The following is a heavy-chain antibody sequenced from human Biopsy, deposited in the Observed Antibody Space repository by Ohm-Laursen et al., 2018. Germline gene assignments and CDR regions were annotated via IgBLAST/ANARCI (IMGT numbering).Heavy chain of an antibody. CDR1: GGSISSGGSY. CDR3: ARGDYFDSNGYFWFDP. J-gene: IGHJ5*02. CDR2: IFNSANT. Sequence: TLSLTCTVSGGSISSGGSYWSWIRQRPGKGLEWIGYIFNSANTYYNPSLKNLITISGDTSKNPFSLKLNSVTAADTAVYYCARGDYFDSNGYFWFDPWGQGTLVTVSS. V-gene: IGHV4-31*01. D-gene: IGHD3-22*01.